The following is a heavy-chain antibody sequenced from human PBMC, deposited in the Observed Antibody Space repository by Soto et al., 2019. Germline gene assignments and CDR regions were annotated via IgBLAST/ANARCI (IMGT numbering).Heavy chain of an antibody. CDR2: IYPGDSDT. D-gene: IGHD3-3*01. CDR3: ARQSYDFWSGYYYYYGMDV. CDR1: GYSFTSYW. V-gene: IGHV5-51*01. J-gene: IGHJ6*02. Sequence: PGESLKISCKGSGYSFTSYWIGWVRQMPGKGLEWMGIIYPGDSDTRYSPSFQGQVTISADKSISTAYLQWSSLKASDTAMYYCARQSYDFWSGYYYYYGMDVWGQGTTVTVS.